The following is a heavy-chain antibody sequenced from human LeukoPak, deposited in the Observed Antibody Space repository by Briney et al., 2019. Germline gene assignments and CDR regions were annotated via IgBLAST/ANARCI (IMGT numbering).Heavy chain of an antibody. Sequence: PSETLSLTCAVYGGSFSGYYWSWIRQPPGKGLEWIGEGHHSGSTNDSPSLKSRLTISVDTSKNQFSLKLSSVTAADTAVYYCAIASLRDYYYMDVWGKGTTVTVSS. CDR2: GHHSGST. D-gene: IGHD2-21*01. CDR3: AIASLRDYYYMDV. J-gene: IGHJ6*03. V-gene: IGHV4-34*01. CDR1: GGSFSGYY.